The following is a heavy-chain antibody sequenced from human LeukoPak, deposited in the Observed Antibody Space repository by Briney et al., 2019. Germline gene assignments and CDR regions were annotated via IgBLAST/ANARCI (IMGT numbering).Heavy chain of an antibody. V-gene: IGHV4-61*02. CDR3: AREVVIQRNWFDP. J-gene: IGHJ5*02. CDR1: GGSTSSRSYF. Sequence: SETLSLTCTVSGGSTSSRSYFWSRIRQPAGKGLEWIGRIYTSGSTNYNPSLKSRVTISVDTSKNRFSLKLSSVTAADTAVYYCAREVVIQRNWFDPWGQGTLVTVSS. CDR2: IYTSGST. D-gene: IGHD3-22*01.